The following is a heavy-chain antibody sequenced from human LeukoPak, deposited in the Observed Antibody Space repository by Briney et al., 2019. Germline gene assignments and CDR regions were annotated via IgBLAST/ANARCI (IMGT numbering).Heavy chain of an antibody. V-gene: IGHV1-46*01. CDR2: INPSGGST. D-gene: IGHD3-10*01. J-gene: IGHJ5*02. Sequence: ASVKVSCKAFGYTFTSYYMHWVRQAPGQGLEWMGIINPSGGSTSYAQKFQGRVTMTRDTSTSTVYMELSSLRSEDTAVYYCARDGLLWFGISNWFDPWGQGTLVTVSS. CDR1: GYTFTSYY. CDR3: ARDGLLWFGISNWFDP.